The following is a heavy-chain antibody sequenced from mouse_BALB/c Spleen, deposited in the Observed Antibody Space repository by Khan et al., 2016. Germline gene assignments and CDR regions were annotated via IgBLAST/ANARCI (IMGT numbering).Heavy chain of an antibody. CDR2: ISYSGIT. V-gene: IGHV3-8*02. D-gene: IGHD1-3*01. Sequence: EVKLEESGPSLVKPSQTLSLTCSVTGDSFTSYYWNWIRKSPGNKLEYMGYISYSGITYYSPSLKSRISITRDTSKNQYFLHLSSLTTEDTATYFGASYRLNYVDYWGQGTTLTVSS. CDR3: ASYRLNYVDY. J-gene: IGHJ2*01. CDR1: GDSFTSYY.